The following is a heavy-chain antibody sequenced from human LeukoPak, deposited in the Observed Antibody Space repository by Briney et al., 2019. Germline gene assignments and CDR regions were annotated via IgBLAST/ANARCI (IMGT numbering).Heavy chain of an antibody. D-gene: IGHD3-10*01. J-gene: IGHJ6*03. CDR3: ARDPMVDYMDV. CDR1: GYTFTAYY. Sequence: ASVKVSCKASGYTFTAYYIHWVRQAPGQGPECMGWINPNSGATNYAQKFQGRVTMTRDTSISTAYMELSRLRPDDTAVYYCARDPMVDYMDVWGKGTTVTVSS. CDR2: INPNSGAT. V-gene: IGHV1-2*02.